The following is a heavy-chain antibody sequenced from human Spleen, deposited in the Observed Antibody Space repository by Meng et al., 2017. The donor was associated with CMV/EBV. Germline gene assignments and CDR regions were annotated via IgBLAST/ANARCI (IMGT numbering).Heavy chain of an antibody. Sequence: GGSLRLSCAASGFTFSSYAMSWVRRAPGKGLEWVSSISSSGGAIQYSDSVKGRFILSRDNAKNSVYLLMSSLRAEDTAFYYCARDALSSGGDYWGQGALVTVSS. D-gene: IGHD6-19*01. J-gene: IGHJ4*02. CDR3: ARDALSSGGDY. CDR1: GFTFSSYA. CDR2: ISSSGGAI. V-gene: IGHV3-21*01.